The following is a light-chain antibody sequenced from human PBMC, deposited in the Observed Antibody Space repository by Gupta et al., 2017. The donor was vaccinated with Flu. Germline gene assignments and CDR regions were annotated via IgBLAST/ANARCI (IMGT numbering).Light chain of an antibody. V-gene: IGKV1-27*01. CDR2: AAS. J-gene: IGKJ1*01. CDR3: QKYNSAPRT. Sequence: PSSLSASVGDRVIITCRASQGISNYLAWYQQKAGKVPKLLIYAASTVQSGVPSRFSGSGSGTDFTLTISSLQPEDVATYYCQKYNSAPRTFGQGTKVEIK. CDR1: QGISNY.